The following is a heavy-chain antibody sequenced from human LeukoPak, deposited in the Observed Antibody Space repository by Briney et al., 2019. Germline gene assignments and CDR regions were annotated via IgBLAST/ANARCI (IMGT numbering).Heavy chain of an antibody. V-gene: IGHV3-30*04. D-gene: IGHD3-10*01. CDR2: ISYDGSNY. CDR3: ARERGGRRYDAFDI. J-gene: IGHJ3*02. Sequence: PGGSLRLSCEASSFTFSSYAMHWVRQAPGKGLEWVALISYDGSNYYYADSVKGRFTISRDNSKNTLNLQMNSLRPEDTAVYYCARERGGRRYDAFDIWAQGTMVTVSS. CDR1: SFTFSSYA.